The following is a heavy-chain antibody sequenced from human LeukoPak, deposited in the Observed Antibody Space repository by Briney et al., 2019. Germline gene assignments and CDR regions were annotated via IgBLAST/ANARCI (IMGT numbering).Heavy chain of an antibody. J-gene: IGHJ4*02. V-gene: IGHV4-39*01. CDR3: AAQWLVRDY. CDR2: IYYSGST. Sequence: SETLSLTCTVSGGYINSNSYSWGWIRQPPGKGLEWIGSIYYSGSTYYNPSLKSRVTISVDTSKNQFSLKLSSVTAAGTAVYYCAAQWLVRDYWGQGTLVTVSS. D-gene: IGHD6-19*01. CDR1: GGYINSNSYS.